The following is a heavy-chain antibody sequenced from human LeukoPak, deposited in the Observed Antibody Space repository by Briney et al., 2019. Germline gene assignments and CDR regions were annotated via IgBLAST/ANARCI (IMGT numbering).Heavy chain of an antibody. CDR3: ARMEYSSGWGIDY. D-gene: IGHD6-19*01. CDR2: IWYDGSNK. CDR1: GFTLSSYG. V-gene: IGHV3-33*01. Sequence: PGESLRLSCAASGFTLSSYGMHWVRQAPGKGLEWVAVIWYDGSNKYYADSVKGRFTISRDNSKNTLYLQMNSLRAEDTAVYYCARMEYSSGWGIDYWGQGTLVTVSS. J-gene: IGHJ4*02.